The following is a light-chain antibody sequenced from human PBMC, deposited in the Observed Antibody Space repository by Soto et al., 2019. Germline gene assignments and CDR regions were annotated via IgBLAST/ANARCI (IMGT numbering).Light chain of an antibody. J-gene: IGKJ2*01. CDR3: QESYSTPKYT. CDR1: QNIHTF. Sequence: DIQMTQSPSSLSASVGDRVTITCRASQNIHTFLNWYQQNTGKAPKLLIYAAYILHSGVPSRFSGSGAGTDVTLTISSRQPEDFATNYCQESYSTPKYTFGQGTKLEI. V-gene: IGKV1-39*01. CDR2: AAY.